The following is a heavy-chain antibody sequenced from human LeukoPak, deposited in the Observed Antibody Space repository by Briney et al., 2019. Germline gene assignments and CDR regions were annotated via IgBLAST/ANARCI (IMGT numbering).Heavy chain of an antibody. CDR3: ARDGSSVAGFDY. V-gene: IGHV1-2*02. Sequence: ASVKVSCKASGYTFTGYDMHWVRQAPGQGLERMGWINPNNGDTNYAQNFQGRVTMTRDTSISTAYMELNRLRSDDTAVYYCARDGSSVAGFDYWGQGTLVTVSS. CDR2: INPNNGDT. D-gene: IGHD6-19*01. CDR1: GYTFTGYD. J-gene: IGHJ4*02.